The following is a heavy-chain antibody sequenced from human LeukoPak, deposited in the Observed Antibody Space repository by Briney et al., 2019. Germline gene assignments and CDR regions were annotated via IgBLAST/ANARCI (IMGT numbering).Heavy chain of an antibody. Sequence: SVKVSCKASGGTFSSCAISWVRQAPGQGLEWMGGIIPIFGTANYAQKFQGRVTITADESTSTAYMELSSLRSEDTAVYYCARGGYSTYYGMDVWGQGTTVTVSS. CDR1: GGTFSSCA. J-gene: IGHJ6*02. CDR2: IIPIFGTA. D-gene: IGHD4-11*01. CDR3: ARGGYSTYYGMDV. V-gene: IGHV1-69*13.